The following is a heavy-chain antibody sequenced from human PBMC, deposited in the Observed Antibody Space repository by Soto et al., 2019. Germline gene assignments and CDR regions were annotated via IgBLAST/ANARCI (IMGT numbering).Heavy chain of an antibody. V-gene: IGHV3-7*01. CDR3: ARWNSYGYYFDY. CDR2: INQDGSEK. J-gene: IGHJ4*02. CDR1: GFTFSSYW. Sequence: PGGSLRLSCAASGFTFSSYWMSWVRQAPGKGLEWVANINQDGSEKNYVESVKGRFTISRDNAKNSLYLQMNSLRAEDTAVYYCARWNSYGYYFDYWGQGTLVTVSS. D-gene: IGHD5-18*01.